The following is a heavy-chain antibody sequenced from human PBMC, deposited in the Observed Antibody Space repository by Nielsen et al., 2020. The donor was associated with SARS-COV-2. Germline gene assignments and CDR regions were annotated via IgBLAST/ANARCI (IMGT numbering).Heavy chain of an antibody. J-gene: IGHJ4*02. CDR1: GFTFSSYA. CDR3: AKDLISAAGAFYGSYRTESLDS. D-gene: IGHD6-13*01. Sequence: ESLKTSCAASGFTFSSYAMSWVRQAPGKGLEWVSSISGSGGTAYYADSVKGRFTVSKDNFKSTLYLQMTSLRAEDTAIYYCAKDLISAAGAFYGSYRTESLDSWGQGTLVTVSS. V-gene: IGHV3-23*01. CDR2: ISGSGGTA.